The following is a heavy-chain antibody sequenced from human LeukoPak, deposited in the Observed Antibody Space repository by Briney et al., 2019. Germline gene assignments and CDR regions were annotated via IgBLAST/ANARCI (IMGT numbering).Heavy chain of an antibody. J-gene: IGHJ4*02. CDR3: ARALYNDYDYDFDY. V-gene: IGHV4-61*02. CDR2: IYASGST. CDR1: GGSISSGSYY. D-gene: IGHD5-12*01. Sequence: SETLSLTCTVSGGSISSGSYYWSWIRQPAGKGLEWIGRIYASGSTNYNPSLKSRVTMSVDTSKNQFSLKLSSVTAADTAVYYCARALYNDYDYDFDYWGQGTLVTVSS.